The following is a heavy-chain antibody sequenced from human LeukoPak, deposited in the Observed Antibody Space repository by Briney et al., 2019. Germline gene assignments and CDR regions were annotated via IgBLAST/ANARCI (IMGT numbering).Heavy chain of an antibody. CDR2: MSGSGGST. V-gene: IGHV3-23*01. D-gene: IGHD5-18*01. Sequence: GGSLRLSCAASGFTFSSYAMTWVRQAPGKGLGWVSAMSGSGGSTYYADSVKGRFTISRDNSKNTLYLQMNSLRVEDTAVYYCAKPDAPMQNYFYAMDVWGQGTTVIVSS. J-gene: IGHJ6*02. CDR3: AKPDAPMQNYFYAMDV. CDR1: GFTFSSYA.